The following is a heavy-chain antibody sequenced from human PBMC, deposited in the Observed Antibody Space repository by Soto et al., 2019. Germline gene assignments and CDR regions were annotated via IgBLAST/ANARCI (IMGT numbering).Heavy chain of an antibody. J-gene: IGHJ4*02. Sequence: QLQLLESGSGLVKPSQTLSLTCAVSGGSISSGGYSWGWIRQPPGKGLEWIGYIYHSVSTYYNPSLKSRVTLSVDRSKYQFSLRLASLCAAHTPVYYSARLPDYWGQGTLGTVSS. CDR3: ARLPDY. CDR1: GGSISSGGYS. CDR2: IYHSVST. V-gene: IGHV4-30-2*01.